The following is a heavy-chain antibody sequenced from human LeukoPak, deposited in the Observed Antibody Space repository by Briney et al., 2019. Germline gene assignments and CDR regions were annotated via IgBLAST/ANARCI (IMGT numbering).Heavy chain of an antibody. CDR2: IYHSGST. J-gene: IGHJ4*02. CDR1: GASVSSSGYY. CDR3: GRETIAATGTSVFFDY. V-gene: IGHV4-61*08. Sequence: SETLFLTCTVSGASVSSSGYYWSWIRQPPGKGLEWIGYIYHSGSTNYNPSLKSRVTISVDTSENQFSLKLTSMTAADTAVYYCGRETIAATGTSVFFDYWGQGTLVTVSS. D-gene: IGHD6-13*01.